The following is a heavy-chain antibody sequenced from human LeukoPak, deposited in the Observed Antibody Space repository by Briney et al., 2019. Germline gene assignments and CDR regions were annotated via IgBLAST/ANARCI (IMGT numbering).Heavy chain of an antibody. CDR2: LYSGGTT. J-gene: IGHJ2*01. CDR3: ARVQGLDFRWYFDL. CDR1: GFIVSSNY. Sequence: GGSLRLSCAASGFIVSSNYMHWVRQAPGKGLEWVSVLYSGGTTYYAGSVKGRFTISRDNSKNTLYLQMNSLRVEDTAVYYCARVQGLDFRWYFDLWGRGTLVTVSS. V-gene: IGHV3-53*01.